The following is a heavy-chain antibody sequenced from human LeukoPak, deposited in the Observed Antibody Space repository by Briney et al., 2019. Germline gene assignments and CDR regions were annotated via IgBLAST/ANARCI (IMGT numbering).Heavy chain of an antibody. V-gene: IGHV3-30*02. Sequence: GGSLRLSCAASGFTFSSYGMHWVRQAPGKGLEWVAFIRYDGSNKYYADSVKGRFTISRDNSKNTLYLQMGSLRAEDTAVYYCAKDQYDILTDGWYFDLWGRGTLVTVSS. D-gene: IGHD3-9*01. J-gene: IGHJ2*01. CDR2: IRYDGSNK. CDR3: AKDQYDILTDGWYFDL. CDR1: GFTFSSYG.